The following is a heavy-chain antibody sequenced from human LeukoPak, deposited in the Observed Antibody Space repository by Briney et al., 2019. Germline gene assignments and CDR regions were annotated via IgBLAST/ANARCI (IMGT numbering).Heavy chain of an antibody. J-gene: IGHJ6*02. CDR2: IRSSGTTI. CDR1: GFTFSSYD. CDR3: ARDTHSSGWPTYGMDV. D-gene: IGHD6-19*01. V-gene: IGHV3-48*03. Sequence: GGSLRLSCAASGFTFSSYDMNWVRQAPGKGLEWVSYIRSSGTTIYYADSVKGRFTISRDNAQNSLYLQMNSLRAEDTAVYYCARDTHSSGWPTYGMDVWGQGTTVTVSS.